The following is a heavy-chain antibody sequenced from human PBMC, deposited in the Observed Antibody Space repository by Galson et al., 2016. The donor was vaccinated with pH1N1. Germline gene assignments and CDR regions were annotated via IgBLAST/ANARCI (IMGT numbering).Heavy chain of an antibody. CDR2: ISSSSIHI. CDR3: ARAPYSTGWYPEFDF. Sequence: SLRLSCAASEFSEFSFSNYCLNWVRQAPGKGLEWIASISSSSIHIKYADSVKGRFTISRDNGKFSVYLQMNNLRDDDTAGYYCARAPYSTGWYPEFDFWGPGTLVTVSS. D-gene: IGHD6-19*01. V-gene: IGHV3-21*01. J-gene: IGHJ4*02. CDR1: EFSEFSFSNYC.